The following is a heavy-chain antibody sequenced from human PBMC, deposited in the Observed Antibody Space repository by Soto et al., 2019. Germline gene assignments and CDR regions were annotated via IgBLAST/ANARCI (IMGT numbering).Heavy chain of an antibody. Sequence: EVQLLDSGGGLVQPGGSLRLSCVASGFTSSSCAMRWVRQAPGKGLEWVSGISASGGSTYYADSVKGRFTISRDNSKNTRDRQRNSRRAEDTAVYYCATPGLGTGRYFFHDWGQGTLVTVSS. V-gene: IGHV3-23*01. D-gene: IGHD2-8*02. CDR2: ISASGGST. CDR3: ATPGLGTGRYFFHD. J-gene: IGHJ4*02. CDR1: GFTSSSCA.